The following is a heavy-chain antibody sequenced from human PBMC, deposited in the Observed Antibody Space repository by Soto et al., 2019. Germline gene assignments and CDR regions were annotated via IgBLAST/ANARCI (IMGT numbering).Heavy chain of an antibody. J-gene: IGHJ3*02. CDR1: GFTFSSYA. Sequence: GGSLRLSCAASGFTFSSYAMSWVRQAPGKGLEWVSAISGSGGSTYYADSVKGRFTISRDNSKNTLYLQMNSLRAEDTAVYYCAKPSAPQYSSGWHDAFDIWGQGTMVTVSS. V-gene: IGHV3-23*01. D-gene: IGHD6-19*01. CDR2: ISGSGGST. CDR3: AKPSAPQYSSGWHDAFDI.